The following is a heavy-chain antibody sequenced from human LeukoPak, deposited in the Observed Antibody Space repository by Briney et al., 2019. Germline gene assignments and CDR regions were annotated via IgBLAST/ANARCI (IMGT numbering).Heavy chain of an antibody. Sequence: ASVKVSCKATGYTFTSYGISWVRQAPGQGLEWMGWISAYNGNTNYAQKLQGRVTMTTDTSTSTAYMELRSLRSDDTAVYYCAATMVRGVSDALDIWGQGTMVTVSS. CDR3: AATMVRGVSDALDI. J-gene: IGHJ3*02. CDR2: ISAYNGNT. D-gene: IGHD3-10*01. V-gene: IGHV1-18*01. CDR1: GYTFTSYG.